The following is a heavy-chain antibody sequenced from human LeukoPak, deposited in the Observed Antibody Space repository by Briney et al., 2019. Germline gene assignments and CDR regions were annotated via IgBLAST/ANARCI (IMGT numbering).Heavy chain of an antibody. D-gene: IGHD5-24*01. CDR1: GGSIRSGNYY. CDR2: IFASGST. CDR3: ARDLVQMAQPAWFDP. J-gene: IGHJ5*02. Sequence: SETLSLTCTVSGGSIRSGNYYWSWIRQPAGKGLEWIGRIFASGSTNYNPSLKSRVSISIDTSKNQFYLKLNSVTAADTAIYYCARDLVQMAQPAWFDPWGQGTLVTVSS. V-gene: IGHV4-61*02.